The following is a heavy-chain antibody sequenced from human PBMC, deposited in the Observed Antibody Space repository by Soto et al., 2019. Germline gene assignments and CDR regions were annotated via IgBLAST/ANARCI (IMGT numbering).Heavy chain of an antibody. Sequence: SGTLSLTCTVSGGSISSYYWSWIRQPPGKGLEWIGYIYYSGSTNYNPSLKSRVTISVDTSKNQFSLKLSSVTAADTAVYYCASSTYYDFWSGYKYYYYMDVWGKGTTVTVSS. CDR2: IYYSGST. V-gene: IGHV4-59*08. D-gene: IGHD3-3*01. J-gene: IGHJ6*03. CDR1: GGSISSYY. CDR3: ASSTYYDFWSGYKYYYYMDV.